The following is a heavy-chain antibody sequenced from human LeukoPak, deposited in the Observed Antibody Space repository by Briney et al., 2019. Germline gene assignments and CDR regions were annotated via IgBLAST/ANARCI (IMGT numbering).Heavy chain of an antibody. J-gene: IGHJ5*02. D-gene: IGHD1-1*01. CDR1: GYSSTSYW. CDR3: ARLLLERLWGWFDP. Sequence: GESLKISCKGSGYSSTSYWIGWVRQMPGKGLEWMGIIYPGDSDTKYSPSFQGQVTISADKSISTAYLQWSSLKASDTAMYYCARLLLERLWGWFDPWGQGTLVTVSS. V-gene: IGHV5-51*01. CDR2: IYPGDSDT.